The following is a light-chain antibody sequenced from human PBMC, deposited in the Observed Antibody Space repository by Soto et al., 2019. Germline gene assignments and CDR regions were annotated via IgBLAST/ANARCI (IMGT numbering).Light chain of an antibody. Sequence: DIQMTQSPSSLSASVGDRVTITCRASQSISNWLAWYQQKPGKAPKLLIYDASTLESGVPSRFSGGGFGTDFTLTISSLQSEDFAVYYCQQYNKWPLTFGGGTKVDIK. V-gene: IGKV1-5*01. CDR2: DAS. J-gene: IGKJ4*01. CDR3: QQYNKWPLT. CDR1: QSISNW.